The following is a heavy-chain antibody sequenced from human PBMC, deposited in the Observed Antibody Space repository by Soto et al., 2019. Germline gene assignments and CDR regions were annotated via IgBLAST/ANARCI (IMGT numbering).Heavy chain of an antibody. CDR2: IIPILGVA. Sequence: GASVKVSCKASGDTFSNHTISWVRQAPGQGLEWMGRIIPILGVANYAQKFQGRVTITADKSTTTAYMELSSLRSADTAVYYCAREGDYCSGGSCYRWFDPWGQGTLVTVSS. CDR3: AREGDYCSGGSCYRWFDP. V-gene: IGHV1-69*04. D-gene: IGHD2-15*01. J-gene: IGHJ5*02. CDR1: GDTFSNHT.